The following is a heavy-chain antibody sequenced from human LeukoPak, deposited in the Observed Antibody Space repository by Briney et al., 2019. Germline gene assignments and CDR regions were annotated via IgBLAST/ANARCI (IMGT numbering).Heavy chain of an antibody. CDR1: GFTFNSYA. Sequence: GGSLRLSCAASGFTFNSYAMHWVRQAPGKGLEWVAVISFDGRNKYYADSVKGRFTISRDNSKNTLYLQMNSLRAEDTAVYYCAKCFYDTSGYYLYYFDYWGQGTLVTVSS. V-gene: IGHV3-30*18. D-gene: IGHD3-22*01. CDR3: AKCFYDTSGYYLYYFDY. CDR2: ISFDGRNK. J-gene: IGHJ4*02.